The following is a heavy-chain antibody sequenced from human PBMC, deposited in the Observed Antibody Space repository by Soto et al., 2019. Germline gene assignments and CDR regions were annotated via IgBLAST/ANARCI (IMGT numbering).Heavy chain of an antibody. CDR3: ARGSRLRYFDWLLGALDY. V-gene: IGHV4-34*01. CDR2: INHSGST. CDR1: GGSFSGYY. D-gene: IGHD3-9*01. J-gene: IGHJ4*02. Sequence: PSETLSLTCAVYGGSFSGYYWSWIRQPPGKGLEWIEEINHSGSTNYNPSLKSRVTISVDTSKNQFSLKLSSVTAADTAVYYCARGSRLRYFDWLLGALDYWGQGTLVTVSS.